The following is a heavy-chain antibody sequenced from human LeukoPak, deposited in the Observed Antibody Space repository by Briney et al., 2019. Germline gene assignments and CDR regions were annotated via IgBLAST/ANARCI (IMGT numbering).Heavy chain of an antibody. CDR2: ISGSGDST. CDR3: ANWAGPFDP. Sequence: GGSLRLSCAASGFTFSSYAMACVRQAPGRGLEWVSGISGSGDSTYYADSVKGRFTISRDNSKNTVYLQMNSLRAEDTAVYYCANWAGPFDPWGQGTLVTVSS. D-gene: IGHD1-14*01. V-gene: IGHV3-23*01. J-gene: IGHJ5*02. CDR1: GFTFSSYA.